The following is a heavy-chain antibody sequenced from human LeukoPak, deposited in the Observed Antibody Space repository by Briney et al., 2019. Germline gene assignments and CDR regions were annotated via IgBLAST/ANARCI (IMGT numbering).Heavy chain of an antibody. CDR2: ISGSGGST. J-gene: IGHJ4*02. CDR1: GFTFSSYA. Sequence: GVSLRLSCAASGFTFSSYAMSWVRQAPGKGLEGVSAISGSGGSTYYADSVKGRFTISRDNSKNTLYLQMHSLRAEDTAVYYCAKTSYCSGGSCYSHFDYWGQGTLVTVSS. V-gene: IGHV3-23*01. CDR3: AKTSYCSGGSCYSHFDY. D-gene: IGHD2-15*01.